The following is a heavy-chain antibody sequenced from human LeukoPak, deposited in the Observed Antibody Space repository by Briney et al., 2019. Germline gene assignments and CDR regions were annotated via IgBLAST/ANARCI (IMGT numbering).Heavy chain of an antibody. J-gene: IGHJ1*01. CDR2: ISGSGGST. CDR3: AKTGYSSGWWGDFQH. CDR1: GFTFSSYA. D-gene: IGHD6-19*01. Sequence: PGGSLRLSCAASGFTFSSYAMSWVRQAPGKGLEWVSAISGSGGSTYYADSVKGRSTISRDNSKNTLYLQMNSLRAEDTAVYYCAKTGYSSGWWGDFQHWGQGTLVTVSS. V-gene: IGHV3-23*01.